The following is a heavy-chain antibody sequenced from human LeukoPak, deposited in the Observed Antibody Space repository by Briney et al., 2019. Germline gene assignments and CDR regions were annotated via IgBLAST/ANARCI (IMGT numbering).Heavy chain of an antibody. V-gene: IGHV3-7*03. CDR2: IKPDGSQT. Sequence: GGSLRLSCAASGFTLTNAWMNWVRQAPGKGLEWVGNIKPDGSQTYYVDSVKGRFTISRDNAKNSVSLQLNSLRAEDTAVYFCVRSIDAWGQGTLVTVSS. CDR3: VRSIDA. CDR1: GFTLTNAW. D-gene: IGHD3-3*01. J-gene: IGHJ5*02.